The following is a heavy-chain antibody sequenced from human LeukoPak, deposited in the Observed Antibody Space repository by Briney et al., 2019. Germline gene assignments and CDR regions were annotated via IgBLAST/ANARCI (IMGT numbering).Heavy chain of an antibody. CDR1: GGTFSSYA. J-gene: IGHJ4*02. CDR2: IIPILGIA. CDR3: ARDHVVVVVAATSGLDY. D-gene: IGHD2-15*01. Sequence: GASVKVSCKASGGTFSSYAISWVRQAPGQGLERMGRIIPILGIANYAQKFQGRVTITADKSTSTAYMELSSLRSEDTAVYYCARDHVVVVVAATSGLDYWGQGTLVTVSS. V-gene: IGHV1-69*04.